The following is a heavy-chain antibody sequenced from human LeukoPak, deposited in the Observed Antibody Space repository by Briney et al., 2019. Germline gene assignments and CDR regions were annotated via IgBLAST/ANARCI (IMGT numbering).Heavy chain of an antibody. Sequence: PGGSLRLSCAASGFTFSSYRMNWVRQAPGKGLEWVSYISSSSSTIYYADSVKGRFTISRDNAKNSLYLQMNSLRAEDTAVYYCARAGHSIAAAGTGNWFDPWGQGTLVTVSS. CDR1: GFTFSSYR. J-gene: IGHJ5*02. CDR2: ISSSSSTI. CDR3: ARAGHSIAAAGTGNWFDP. V-gene: IGHV3-48*01. D-gene: IGHD6-13*01.